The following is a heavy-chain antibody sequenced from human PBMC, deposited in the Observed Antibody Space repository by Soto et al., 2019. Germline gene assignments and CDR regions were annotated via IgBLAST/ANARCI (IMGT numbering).Heavy chain of an antibody. CDR2: ISGYNGDT. CDR3: AKNGQPPYYYYGMDV. D-gene: IGHD2-8*01. V-gene: IGHV1-18*01. J-gene: IGHJ6*02. Sequence: ASLKVSCKASGYTFTRYGISWVRQAPGQGLEWMGWISGYNGDTKYAQKFQGRVTMTVDTSTTTAYMELRSLTSDDRAVYYCAKNGQPPYYYYGMDVWGQGTTVTVSS. CDR1: GYTFTRYG.